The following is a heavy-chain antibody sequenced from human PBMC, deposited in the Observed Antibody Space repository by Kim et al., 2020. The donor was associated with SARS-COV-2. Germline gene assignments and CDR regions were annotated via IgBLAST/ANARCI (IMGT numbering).Heavy chain of an antibody. J-gene: IGHJ4*01. CDR3: AKESHRTIFGVAPVDY. CDR2: ISGSGGST. Sequence: GGSLRLSCAASGFTFISYAMSWVRQAPGKGLELVSAISGSGGSTSYADSVNGRFTISRDNSTNTLYLQMNSLRAEETAVYYCAKESHRTIFGVAPVDYCGHGTLVTVS. V-gene: IGHV3-23*01. CDR1: GFTFISYA. D-gene: IGHD3-3*01.